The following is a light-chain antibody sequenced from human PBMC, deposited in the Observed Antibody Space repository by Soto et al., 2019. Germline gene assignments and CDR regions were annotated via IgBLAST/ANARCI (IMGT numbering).Light chain of an antibody. Sequence: DIVMTQSPDSLAVSLGERATINCKSSQSVLYSSNNKNYLAWYQQKPGQPPKLLIYWASTRESGVPDRFSGSGSGTDFTLTISSLQADDVAVYYCQQYYITLSFGPGTKVDIK. J-gene: IGKJ3*01. CDR2: WAS. CDR1: QSVLYSSNNKNY. V-gene: IGKV4-1*01. CDR3: QQYYITLS.